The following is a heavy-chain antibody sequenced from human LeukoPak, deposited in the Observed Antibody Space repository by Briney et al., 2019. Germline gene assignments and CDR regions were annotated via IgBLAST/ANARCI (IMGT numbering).Heavy chain of an antibody. CDR1: GFTFDDYA. CDR2: ISWNSGSI. D-gene: IGHD2-15*01. Sequence: PGRSLRLSCAASGFTFDDYAMHWVRQAPGKGLEWVSGISWNSGSIGYADSVKGRFTISRDNAKNSLYLQMNSLRAEDTALYYCAKDYAVAATEPFDYWGQGTLVTVSS. V-gene: IGHV3-9*01. CDR3: AKDYAVAATEPFDY. J-gene: IGHJ4*02.